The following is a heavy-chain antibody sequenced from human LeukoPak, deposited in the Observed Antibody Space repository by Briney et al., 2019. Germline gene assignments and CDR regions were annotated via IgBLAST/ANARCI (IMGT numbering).Heavy chain of an antibody. D-gene: IGHD3-16*01. CDR3: ARKGADWFDP. Sequence: GASGKVSCKASGGTFSSYAISWVRQAPGQEVEWMGGIIPIFGTANYAQKFQGRVTITADESTSTAYMELSSLRSEDTAVYYCARKGADWFDPWGQGTLVTVSS. V-gene: IGHV1-69*13. J-gene: IGHJ5*02. CDR2: IIPIFGTA. CDR1: GGTFSSYA.